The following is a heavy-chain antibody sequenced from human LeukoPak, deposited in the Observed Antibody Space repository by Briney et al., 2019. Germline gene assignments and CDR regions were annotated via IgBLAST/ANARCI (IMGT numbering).Heavy chain of an antibody. D-gene: IGHD3-3*01. CDR1: GGSISSSSYY. Sequence: PSETLSLTCTVSGGSISSSSYYWGWIRQPPGKGLEWIGSIYYSGSTYYNPSLKSRVTISVDTSKNQFSLKLSSVTAADTAVYYCARHDFWSGYRLPDFDYWGQGTLVTVSS. V-gene: IGHV4-39*07. J-gene: IGHJ4*02. CDR3: ARHDFWSGYRLPDFDY. CDR2: IYYSGST.